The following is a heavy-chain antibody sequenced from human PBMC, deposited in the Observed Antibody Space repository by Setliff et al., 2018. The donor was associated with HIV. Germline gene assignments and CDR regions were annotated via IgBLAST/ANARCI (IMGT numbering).Heavy chain of an antibody. D-gene: IGHD5-12*01. V-gene: IGHV1-69*13. CDR1: GGTFSLYA. CDR3: ARDQATGYEKVWFSWIDP. Sequence: ASVKVSCKASGGTFSLYAINWVRQAPGQGLEWMGGIIPIFNTANYAQKFQGRVTITADGSTSTAYMELSSLRFEDTATYYCARDQATGYEKVWFSWIDPWGQVTLVTVSS. J-gene: IGHJ5*02. CDR2: IIPIFNTA.